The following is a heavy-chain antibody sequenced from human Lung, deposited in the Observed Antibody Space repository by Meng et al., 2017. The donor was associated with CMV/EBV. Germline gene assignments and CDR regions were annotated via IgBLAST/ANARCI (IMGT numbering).Heavy chain of an antibody. Sequence: AWVKKPGASGKVSCKASGYTFTSYDINWVLQATGQGLEWMGWMNPNSGNTGYAQKFQGRVTMTRNTSISTAYMELSSLRSEDTAVYYCARGYCSGGSCPVFDPWGQGTLVTVSS. CDR3: ARGYCSGGSCPVFDP. V-gene: IGHV1-8*01. CDR1: GYTFTSYD. D-gene: IGHD2-15*01. J-gene: IGHJ5*02. CDR2: MNPNSGNT.